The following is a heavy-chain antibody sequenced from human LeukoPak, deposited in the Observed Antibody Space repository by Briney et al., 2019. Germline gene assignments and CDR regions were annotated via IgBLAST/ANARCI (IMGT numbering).Heavy chain of an antibody. J-gene: IGHJ4*02. D-gene: IGHD1-1*01. CDR3: AKDTHNWIDY. V-gene: IGHV3-30*02. Sequence: GSLRLSCAASGLSLTTHGMHWVRQAPGKGLEWVAVIWYDGSNKYYADSVKGRFTISRDNSKNTLYLQMNSLRAEDTAVYYCAKDTHNWIDYWGQGTLVTVSS. CDR1: GLSLTTHG. CDR2: IWYDGSNK.